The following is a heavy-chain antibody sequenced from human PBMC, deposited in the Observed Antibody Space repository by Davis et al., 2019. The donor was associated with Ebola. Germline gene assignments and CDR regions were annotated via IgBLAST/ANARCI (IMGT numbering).Heavy chain of an antibody. D-gene: IGHD2-21*02. CDR2: ISGNGGVT. J-gene: IGHJ2*01. CDR1: GFTFSSYS. CDR3: AKEGRIVVVTGIPEYFDL. Sequence: GESLKISCAASGFTFSSYSMNWVRQAPGKGLELVSHISGNGGVTYYAESVKGRFTVSRDNSKNTLYMQMNNLRVEDTAVYHCAKEGRIVVVTGIPEYFDLWGRGTLVTVSS. V-gene: IGHV3-23*01.